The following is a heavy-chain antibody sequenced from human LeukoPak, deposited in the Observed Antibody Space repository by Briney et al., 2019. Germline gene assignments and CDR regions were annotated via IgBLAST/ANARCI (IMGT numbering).Heavy chain of an antibody. J-gene: IGHJ4*02. D-gene: IGHD1-20*01. CDR2: ISGGGGST. V-gene: IGHV3-23*01. CDR3: AKDRALTGTTLPDY. CDR1: GFTFSNFF. Sequence: GGSLRLSCVVSGFTFSNFFMSWVRQAPGKGLEWVSAISGGGGSTYYADSVQGRFSISRDNSNNTVYLQMNSLRAEDTAVYYCAKDRALTGTTLPDYWGQGTLVTVSS.